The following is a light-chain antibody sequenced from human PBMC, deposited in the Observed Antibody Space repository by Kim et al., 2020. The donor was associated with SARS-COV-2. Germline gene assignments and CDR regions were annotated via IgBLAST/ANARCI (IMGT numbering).Light chain of an antibody. CDR3: SSYTGSSTNV. CDR1: SSDVGGYNY. CDR2: DVT. J-gene: IGLJ1*01. Sequence: QSALTQPASASGSPGQSVTISCTGTSSDVGGYNYVTWYQQHPGKAPKLMIYDVTNRPSGVPDRFSGSKSGNTASLTVSGLQAEDEADYYCSSYTGSSTNVFGRGTKVTVL. V-gene: IGLV2-14*03.